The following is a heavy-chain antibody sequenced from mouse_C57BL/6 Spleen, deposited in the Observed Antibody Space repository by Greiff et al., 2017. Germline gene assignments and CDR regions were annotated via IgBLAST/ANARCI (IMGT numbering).Heavy chain of an antibody. J-gene: IGHJ4*01. V-gene: IGHV2-5*01. Sequence: VQGVESGPGLVQPSQCLSITCTVSGFSLTSYGVHWVRQSPGKGLEWLGVIWRGGSTDYNAAFMSRLSITKDNSKSQVFFKMNSLQADDTAIYYCAKVYYYGSSYDAMDYWGQGTSVTVSS. CDR3: AKVYYYGSSYDAMDY. CDR1: GFSLTSYG. CDR2: IWRGGST. D-gene: IGHD1-1*01.